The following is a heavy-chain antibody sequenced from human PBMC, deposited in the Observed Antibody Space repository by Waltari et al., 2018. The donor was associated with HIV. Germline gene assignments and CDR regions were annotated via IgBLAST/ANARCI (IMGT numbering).Heavy chain of an antibody. J-gene: IGHJ6*01. Sequence: QVHLEQWGAGLVKPSETLSVTCAVCNASFDTYYWDWVRQAPGKVLEWIGEVNYDGRPLYKLALQSRASAFLDASKMQISLMLTSATAADTAVYFCLRGPNWQLGGLDVWGRGPTV. CDR3: LRGPNWQLGGLDV. V-gene: IGHV4-34*01. CDR2: VNYDGRP. D-gene: IGHD1-1*01. CDR1: NASFDTYY.